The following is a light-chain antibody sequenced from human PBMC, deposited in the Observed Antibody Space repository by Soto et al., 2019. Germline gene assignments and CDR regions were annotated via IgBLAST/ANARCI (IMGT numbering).Light chain of an antibody. J-gene: IGLJ1*01. CDR3: TSFTTSNTVV. V-gene: IGLV2-14*03. Sequence: QSVLAQPASVSGSPGQSITISCTGTSNDVGHFNYVSWFQQHPGEAPKLLIFDVSNWPSGVSDRFSGSKSGNTASLTISGLQPEDEADYYCTSFTTSNTVVFGSGNKVTVL. CDR1: SNDVGHFNY. CDR2: DVS.